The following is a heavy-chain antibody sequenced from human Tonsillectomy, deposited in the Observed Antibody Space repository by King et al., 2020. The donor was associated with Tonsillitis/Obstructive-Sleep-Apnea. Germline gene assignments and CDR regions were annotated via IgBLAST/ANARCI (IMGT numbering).Heavy chain of an antibody. CDR1: GFTFSDHY. J-gene: IGHJ6*03. CDR3: AREAVGDFWSDYYTPTYYYYYMDV. D-gene: IGHD3-3*01. Sequence: QLVQSGGGLVQPGGSLRLSCAASGFTFSDHYMDWVRQAPGKGLEWVGRTRNKANSYTTEYAASVKGRFIISRDDSKNSLCLQMNSLKTEDTAVYYCAREAVGDFWSDYYTPTYYYYYMDVWGKGTTVTVSS. CDR2: TRNKANSYTT. V-gene: IGHV3-72*01.